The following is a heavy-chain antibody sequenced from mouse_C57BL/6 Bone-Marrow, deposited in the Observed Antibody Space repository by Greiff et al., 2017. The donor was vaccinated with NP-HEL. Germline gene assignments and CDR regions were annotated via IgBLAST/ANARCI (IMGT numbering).Heavy chain of an antibody. CDR3: ARWPLITTVVATDYAMDY. D-gene: IGHD1-1*01. Sequence: VQLQQSGAELVKPGASVKLSCTASGFNIKDYYMHWVKQRTEQGLEWIGRIDPEDGETKYAPKFQGKATITADTSSNTAYLQLSSLTSEDTAVYYCARWPLITTVVATDYAMDYWGQGTSVTVSS. J-gene: IGHJ4*01. V-gene: IGHV14-2*01. CDR2: IDPEDGET. CDR1: GFNIKDYY.